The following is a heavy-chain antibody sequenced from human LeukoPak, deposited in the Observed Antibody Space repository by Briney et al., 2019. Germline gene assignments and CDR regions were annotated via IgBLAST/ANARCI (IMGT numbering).Heavy chain of an antibody. V-gene: IGHV4-59*01. CDR1: GGSISIYF. CDR3: AKGATAMVPDY. D-gene: IGHD5-18*01. Sequence: SETLSLTCTVSGGSISIYFWSWIRQPPGNGLEGIGYIYYSGTTNSNPSLKSRVTISVDTSKNQFSLKLSSVTAAATAVYYCAKGATAMVPDYWGQGTLVTVSS. CDR2: IYYSGTT. J-gene: IGHJ4*02.